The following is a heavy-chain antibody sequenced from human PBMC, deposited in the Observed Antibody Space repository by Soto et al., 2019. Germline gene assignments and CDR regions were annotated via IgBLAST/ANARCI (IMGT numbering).Heavy chain of an antibody. J-gene: IGHJ3*02. CDR1: GYTFTGYY. Sequence: PGASVKVSCKASGYTFTGYYMHWVRQAPGQGLEWMGWISPNSGDTNSAQKFQGRVTMTRDTSVSTAYMELSRLRSDDTAVYYCAILYSDAGIGAFDICGQGTTVTVS. D-gene: IGHD2-15*01. V-gene: IGHV1-2*02. CDR3: AILYSDAGIGAFDI. CDR2: ISPNSGDT.